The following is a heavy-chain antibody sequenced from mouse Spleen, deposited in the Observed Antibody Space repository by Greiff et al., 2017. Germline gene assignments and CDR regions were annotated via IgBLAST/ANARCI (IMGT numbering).Heavy chain of an antibody. CDR2: IDPSDSET. D-gene: IGHD1-1*01. V-gene: IGHV1-52*01. CDR1: GYTFTSYW. J-gene: IGHJ3*01. CDR3: ARAYGSSYVGSY. Sequence: QVQLQQPGAELVRPGSSVKLSCKASGYTFTSYWMHWVKQRPIQGLEWIGNIDPSDSETHYNQKFKDKATLTVDKSSSTAYMQLSSLTSEDSAVYYCARAYGSSYVGSYWGQGTLVTVSA.